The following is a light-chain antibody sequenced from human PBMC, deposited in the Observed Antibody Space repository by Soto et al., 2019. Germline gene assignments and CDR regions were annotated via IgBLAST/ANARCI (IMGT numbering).Light chain of an antibody. Sequence: QCALTQPPSASGSPGQSVTISCTGTSSDVGGYNYVSWYQQHPGKAPKLMIYEVSKRPSGVPDRFSGSKSGNTASLTVSGLQAEDEADYYCSSYAGSNTGEVLGGGTKVTVL. CDR2: EVS. V-gene: IGLV2-8*01. J-gene: IGLJ2*01. CDR1: SSDVGGYNY. CDR3: SSYAGSNTGEV.